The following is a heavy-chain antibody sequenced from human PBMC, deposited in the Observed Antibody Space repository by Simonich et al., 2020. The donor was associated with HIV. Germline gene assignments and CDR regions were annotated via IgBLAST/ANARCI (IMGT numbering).Heavy chain of an antibody. J-gene: IGHJ5*02. V-gene: IGHV3-9*01. CDR2: ISWNSGSI. CDR3: AKGAQYYYGSGSFDP. Sequence: EVQLVESGGGLVQPGRSLRLSCAASGFTFDDYAMHWVRQAPGKGLEWVSGISWNSGSIGDADSVKGRFTISRNNAKNSLYLQMNSLRAEDTALYYCAKGAQYYYGSGSFDPWGQGTLVTVSS. D-gene: IGHD3-10*01. CDR1: GFTFDDYA.